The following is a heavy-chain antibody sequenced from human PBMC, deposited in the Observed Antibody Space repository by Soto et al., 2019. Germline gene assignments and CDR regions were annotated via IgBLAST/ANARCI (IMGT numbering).Heavy chain of an antibody. V-gene: IGHV4-30-2*01. CDR1: GGSISSGGYS. CDR2: IYQSGST. Sequence: QLQLQESGSGLVKPSQTLSLTCAVSGGSISSGGYSWSWIRQPPGKGLEWIGYIYQSGSTYYNPSLKSRVTIAVDSSKNQFSLKLSSVTAADTDVSYCARGQVVAAQHWGQGLLVTVS. J-gene: IGHJ1*01. D-gene: IGHD2-15*01. CDR3: ARGQVVAAQH.